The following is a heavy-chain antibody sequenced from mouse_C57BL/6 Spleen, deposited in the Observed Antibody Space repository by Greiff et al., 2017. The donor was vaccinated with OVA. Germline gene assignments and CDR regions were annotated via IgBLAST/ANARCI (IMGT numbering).Heavy chain of an antibody. J-gene: IGHJ4*01. D-gene: IGHD2-4*01. CDR3: TTKRLRGSYAMDY. CDR1: GFNIKDYY. CDR2: IDPEDGDT. V-gene: IGHV14-1*01. Sequence: EVQLQQSGAELVRPGASVKLSCTASGFNIKDYYMHWVKQRPEQGLEWIGRIDPEDGDTEYAPKFQGKATMTADTSSNTSYLQLSSLTSEDTAVYYCTTKRLRGSYAMDYWGQGTSVTVSS.